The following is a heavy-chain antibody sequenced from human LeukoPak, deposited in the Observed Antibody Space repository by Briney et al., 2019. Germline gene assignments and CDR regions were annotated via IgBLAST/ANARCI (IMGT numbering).Heavy chain of an antibody. Sequence: PGGSLRLSCAASEFSVGSNYMTWVRQAPGKGLVWVSRINSDGSSTGYADSVKGRFTISRDNAKNSLYLQMNSLRAEDTAVYYCAELGITMIGGXWGKGTTVTXSS. CDR1: EFSVGSNY. CDR3: AELGITMIGGX. D-gene: IGHD3-10*02. V-gene: IGHV3-74*01. J-gene: IGHJ6*03. CDR2: INSDGSST.